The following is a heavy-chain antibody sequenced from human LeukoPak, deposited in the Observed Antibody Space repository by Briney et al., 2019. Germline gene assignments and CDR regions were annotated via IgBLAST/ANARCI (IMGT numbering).Heavy chain of an antibody. J-gene: IGHJ4*02. V-gene: IGHV1-2*02. Sequence: NPNSGGTNYAQKFQGRVTMTRDTSIGTAYMELSRLRSDDTAVYYCARGIYYYDSSGYSIDYWGQGTLVTVSS. CDR2: NPNSGGT. CDR3: ARGIYYYDSSGYSIDY. D-gene: IGHD3-22*01.